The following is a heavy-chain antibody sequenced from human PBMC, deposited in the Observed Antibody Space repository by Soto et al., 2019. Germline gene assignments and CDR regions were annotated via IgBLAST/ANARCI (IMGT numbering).Heavy chain of an antibody. CDR2: ISAYNGDT. D-gene: IGHD3-22*01. Sequence: ASVNVSCKASGYTFRSYGISWVRQAPGQGLEWVGWISAYNGDTHYAPKFQDRITLTTETSTDTAYMELRSLRLDDTAVYYCARDWSRYYDNSGLIGFYWGRG. CDR3: ARDWSRYYDNSGLIGFY. J-gene: IGHJ4*02. CDR1: GYTFRSYG. V-gene: IGHV1-18*04.